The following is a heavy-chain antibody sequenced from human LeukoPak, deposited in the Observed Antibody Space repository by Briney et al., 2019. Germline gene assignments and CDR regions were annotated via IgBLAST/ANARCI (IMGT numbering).Heavy chain of an antibody. Sequence: GESLEIPFAASGFTFTNFAMSGVPQAPGKGLEWVSSISGSDGSTYYADSVKGRFTISRDDSKNTLYLQMNSLRAEATAVYYCAKRVSRAQCDYWGQGTLVTVSS. CDR3: AKRVSRAQCDY. V-gene: IGHV3-23*01. CDR1: GFTFTNFA. J-gene: IGHJ4*02. D-gene: IGHD6-19*01. CDR2: ISGSDGST.